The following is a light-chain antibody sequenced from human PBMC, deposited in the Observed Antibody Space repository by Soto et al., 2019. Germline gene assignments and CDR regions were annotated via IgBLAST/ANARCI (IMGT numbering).Light chain of an antibody. CDR1: QDIGTN. CDR2: GAS. CDR3: HQYNSVPYV. V-gene: IGKV3-15*01. Sequence: VVTQSPATLSVSPGETATLSCTASQDIGTNLAWYQQKPGQGPSLLIYGASTRATNIPARFSGSGSGTDFTLTISSLQSEDFALYFCHQYNSVPYVFGQGTILDI. J-gene: IGKJ2*01.